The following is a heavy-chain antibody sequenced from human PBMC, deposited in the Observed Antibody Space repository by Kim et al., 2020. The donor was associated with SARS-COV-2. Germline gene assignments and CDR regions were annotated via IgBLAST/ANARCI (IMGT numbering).Heavy chain of an antibody. CDR1: EYTFNNYW. D-gene: IGHD1-26*01. J-gene: IGHJ4*02. CDR2: IYPGDSDT. CDR3: ARAPSGTFSPYYFDY. Sequence: GESLKISCKASEYTFNNYWIGWVRQMPGKGLQWLGIIYPGDSDTKYNPSVQGQVTISADWSLTTAYLQWSSLKASYTAIYYCARAPSGTFSPYYFDYWGQGTLVTVSS. V-gene: IGHV5-51*01.